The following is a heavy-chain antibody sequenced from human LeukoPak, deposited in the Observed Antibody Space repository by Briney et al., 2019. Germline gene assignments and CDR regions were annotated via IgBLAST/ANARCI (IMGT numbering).Heavy chain of an antibody. V-gene: IGHV3-66*01. CDR1: GFTVSSNY. J-gene: IGHJ4*02. CDR2: IYSGGST. D-gene: IGHD6-13*01. Sequence: GGSLRLTCAASGFTVSSNYMSWVRQAPGKGLEWVSVIYSGGSTYYADSVKGRFTISRDNSKNMLYLQMNSLRAEDTAVYYCARGPSYSSSWYPFDYWGQGTLVTVSS. CDR3: ARGPSYSSSWYPFDY.